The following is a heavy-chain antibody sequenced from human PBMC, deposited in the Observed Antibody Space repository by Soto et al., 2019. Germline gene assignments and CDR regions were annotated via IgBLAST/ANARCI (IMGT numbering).Heavy chain of an antibody. V-gene: IGHV3-23*01. CDR1: GFTFSSYS. D-gene: IGHD3-10*01. CDR2: IRQSGDRS. CDR3: VTAVRTRLDN. J-gene: IGHJ4*02. Sequence: GGSLRLSCAASGFTFSSYSMNWVRQAPGKGLEWVSSIRQSGDRSSYADSAKGRFTISRDNSKNTLYLQMNGLRLDDTAVYYCVTAVRTRLDNWGPGTLVTVSS.